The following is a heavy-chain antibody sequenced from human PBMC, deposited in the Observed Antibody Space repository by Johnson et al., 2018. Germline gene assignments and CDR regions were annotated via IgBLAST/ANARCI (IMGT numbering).Heavy chain of an antibody. D-gene: IGHD2-2*01. V-gene: IGHV3-73*01. Sequence: VQLVESGGGLVQPGGSLKLSCAASGFTFSGSAMHWVRQASGKGLEWVGRIRSKANSYATAYAASVKGRFTISRDDSKNTAYLQMNSLKTEETAVYYCTRHQDIVVVPAGDYYYYYYMDVWGKGTTVTVSS. CDR2: IRSKANSYAT. CDR1: GFTFSGSA. J-gene: IGHJ6*03. CDR3: TRHQDIVVVPAGDYYYYYYMDV.